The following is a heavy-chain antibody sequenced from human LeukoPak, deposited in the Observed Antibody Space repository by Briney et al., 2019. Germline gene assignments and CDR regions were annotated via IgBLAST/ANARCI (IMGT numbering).Heavy chain of an antibody. CDR1: GFTFSTYA. CDR2: ISGSGGST. J-gene: IGHJ4*02. V-gene: IGHV3-23*01. CDR3: TRETPGFLDY. Sequence: GGSLRLSCAASGFTFSTYAMDWVRQAPGKGLEWVSAISGSGGSTYYADSVKGRFTISRDNSKNTLYLQMNSLRAEDTAIYYCTRETPGFLDYWGQGTLVTVSS. D-gene: IGHD3-10*01.